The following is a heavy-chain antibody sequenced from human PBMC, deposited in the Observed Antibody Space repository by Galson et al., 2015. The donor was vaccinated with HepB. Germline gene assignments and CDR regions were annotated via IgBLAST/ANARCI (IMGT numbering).Heavy chain of an antibody. CDR2: ISRSSNYI. J-gene: IGHJ4*02. CDR3: ARQVGIGSGSTDY. D-gene: IGHD1-26*01. CDR1: GFTFSSYT. V-gene: IGHV3-21*06. Sequence: SLRLSCAASGFTFSSYTMDWVRQAPGKGLEWVSSISRSSNYIFYADSVNGRLTISRDNAKNSLYLQMNSLRAEDTAVYYCARQVGIGSGSTDYWGQGTLVSVSS.